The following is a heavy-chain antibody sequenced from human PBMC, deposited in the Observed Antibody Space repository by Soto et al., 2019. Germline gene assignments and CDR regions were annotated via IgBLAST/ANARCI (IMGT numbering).Heavy chain of an antibody. CDR1: GFTFSSYG. V-gene: IGHV3-30*03. D-gene: IGHD1-1*01. J-gene: IGHJ6*03. CDR3: ATKAPLDYYYYYYMDV. CDR2: ISYDGSNK. Sequence: QVQLVESGGGVVQPGRSLRLSCAASGFTFSSYGMHWVRQAPGKGLEWVAVISYDGSNKYYADSVKGRFTISRDNSKNTLYLQKNSIRAADTAVYYCATKAPLDYYYYYYMDVWGKGTTVTVSS.